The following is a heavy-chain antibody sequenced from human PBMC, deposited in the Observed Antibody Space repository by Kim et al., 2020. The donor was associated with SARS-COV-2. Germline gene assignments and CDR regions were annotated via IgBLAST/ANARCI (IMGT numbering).Heavy chain of an antibody. CDR3: ARGLYRGTWGLLRSFGYSRLADAFDI. D-gene: IGHD1-26*01. CDR2: MNPNSGNT. J-gene: IGHJ3*02. V-gene: IGHV1-8*01. CDR1: GYTFTSYD. Sequence: ASVKVSCKASGYTFTSYDINWVRQATGQGLEWMGWMNPNSGNTGYAQKFQGRVTMTRNTSISTAYMELSSLRSEDTAVYYCARGLYRGTWGLLRSFGYSRLADAFDIWGQGTMVTVSS.